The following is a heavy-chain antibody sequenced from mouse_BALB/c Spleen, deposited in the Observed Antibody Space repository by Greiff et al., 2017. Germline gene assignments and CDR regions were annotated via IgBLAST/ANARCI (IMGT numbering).Heavy chain of an antibody. CDR3: ARSEYYYRFYFDY. J-gene: IGHJ2*01. D-gene: IGHD2-14*01. CDR1: GFTFSSFG. CDR2: ISSGSSTI. V-gene: IGHV5-17*02. Sequence: EVQLVESGGGLVQPGGSRKLSCAASGFTFSSFGMHWVRQAPEKGLEWVAYISSGSSTIYYADTVKGRFTISRDNPKNTLFLQMTSLRSEDTAMYYCARSEYYYRFYFDYWGQGTTLTVSS.